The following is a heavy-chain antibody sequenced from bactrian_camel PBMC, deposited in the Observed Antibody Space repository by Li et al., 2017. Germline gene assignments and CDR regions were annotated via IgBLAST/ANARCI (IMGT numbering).Heavy chain of an antibody. V-gene: IGHV3S54*01. CDR2: IYSAGVTT. CDR1: GDTDTINS. J-gene: IGHJ6*01. CDR3: TAPQADCTRWPFGY. D-gene: IGHD3*01. Sequence: VQLVESGGGTAQAGGSLRLSCVASGDTDTINSMGWFRQAPGKEREGVATIYSAGVTTYYADSVKGRFTISRDNAKDTLYLELNSMKTEDTAVYYCTAPQADCTRWPFGYWGQGTQVTVS.